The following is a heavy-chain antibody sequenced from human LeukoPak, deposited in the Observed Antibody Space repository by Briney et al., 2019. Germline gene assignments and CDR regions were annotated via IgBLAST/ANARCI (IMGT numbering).Heavy chain of an antibody. CDR1: GYTFTSYG. J-gene: IGHJ4*02. D-gene: IGHD6-6*01. Sequence: ASVKVSCKASGYTFTSYGISWVRQAPGQGLEWMGWISAYNGNTNYAQKLQCRVTMTTDTSTSTAYMELRSLRSDDTAVYYCASFNPSSSSGGYFDYWGQGTLVTVSS. V-gene: IGHV1-18*01. CDR3: ASFNPSSSSGGYFDY. CDR2: ISAYNGNT.